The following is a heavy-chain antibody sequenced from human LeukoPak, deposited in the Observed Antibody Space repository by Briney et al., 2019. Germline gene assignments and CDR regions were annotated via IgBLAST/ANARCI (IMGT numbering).Heavy chain of an antibody. D-gene: IGHD2-2*01. V-gene: IGHV1-69*13. CDR1: GGTFNSYA. Sequence: ASVKVSCKASGGTFNSYAISWVRQAPGQGLEWMGGIIPIFGTANYAQKFQGRVTITADESTSTAYMELSSLRSEDTAVYYCARGTIVVVPAATYYYYYMDVWGKGTTVTVSS. CDR3: ARGTIVVVPAATYYYYYMDV. CDR2: IIPIFGTA. J-gene: IGHJ6*03.